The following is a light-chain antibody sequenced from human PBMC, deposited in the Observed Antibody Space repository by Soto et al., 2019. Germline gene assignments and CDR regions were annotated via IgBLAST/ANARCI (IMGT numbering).Light chain of an antibody. CDR2: EVS. J-gene: IGLJ3*02. CDR3: SSYTSSSTWV. CDR1: SNNVGGYNY. V-gene: IGLV2-14*01. Sequence: QSALTQPASVSGSPGQSITISCTGTSNNVGGYNYVSWYQQHPGKAPKLMIYEVSNRPSGVSNRFSGSKSGNTVSLTISGLQAEDEADYYCSSYTSSSTWVFGGGTKLTVL.